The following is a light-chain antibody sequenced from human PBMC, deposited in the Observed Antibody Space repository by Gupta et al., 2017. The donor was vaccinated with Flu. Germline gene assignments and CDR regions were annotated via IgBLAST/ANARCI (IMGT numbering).Light chain of an antibody. CDR2: GAS. CDR3: QQYNNWHPPIT. V-gene: IGKV3-15*01. J-gene: IGKJ5*01. Sequence: EIVMTQSPATLSVSPGERATLSCRASQSVSSNLAWYQQKPGQAPRLLIYGASTRATGIPARFSGSGSGTELTLTISSLQSEDFAVYYCQQYNNWHPPITFGQGTRLEIK. CDR1: QSVSSN.